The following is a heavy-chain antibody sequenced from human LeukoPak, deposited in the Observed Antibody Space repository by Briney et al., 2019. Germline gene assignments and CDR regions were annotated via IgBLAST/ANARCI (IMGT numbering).Heavy chain of an antibody. J-gene: IGHJ4*02. CDR1: GFTFSSYA. D-gene: IGHD3-22*01. CDR2: ISGSAGST. Sequence: TGGSLRLSCAASGFTFSSYAMSWVRQAPRKGLEWVSAISGSAGSTYYADSVKRRFTIPRNNSKNTQYPQMNSQRTDYTAVYYCASLYDSSGYYLPLDYWGQGTLVTVSS. V-gene: IGHV3-23*01. CDR3: ASLYDSSGYYLPLDY.